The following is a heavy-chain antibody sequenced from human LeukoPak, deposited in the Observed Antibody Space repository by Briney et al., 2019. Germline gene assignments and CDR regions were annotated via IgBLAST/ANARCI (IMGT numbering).Heavy chain of an antibody. V-gene: IGHV3-13*01. CDR3: ARGPPRGKYYYMDV. CDR1: GFTFSSFD. Sequence: GGSLRLSCAAPGFTFSSFDMHWVRQPTGQGLDLVSTIATASHTYYPGSVEGRFTLSRDNAKNSLYLEMNSLTAGDTAVYYCARGPPRGKYYYMDVWGKGTTVTVSS. CDR2: IATASHT. J-gene: IGHJ6*03. D-gene: IGHD1-1*01.